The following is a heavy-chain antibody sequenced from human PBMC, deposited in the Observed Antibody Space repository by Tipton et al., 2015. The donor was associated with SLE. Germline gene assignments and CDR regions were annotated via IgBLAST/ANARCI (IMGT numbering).Heavy chain of an antibody. D-gene: IGHD1-7*01. Sequence: TLSLTCTVSGGSISSSSYYWGWIRQPPGKGLEWIGYIYYSGSTYYNPSLKSRVTISVDTSKNQFSLKLSSVTAADTAVYYCANAREGLELRYWGQGTLVTVSS. V-gene: IGHV4-31*03. CDR3: ANAREGLELRY. J-gene: IGHJ4*02. CDR1: GGSISSSSYY. CDR2: IYYSGST.